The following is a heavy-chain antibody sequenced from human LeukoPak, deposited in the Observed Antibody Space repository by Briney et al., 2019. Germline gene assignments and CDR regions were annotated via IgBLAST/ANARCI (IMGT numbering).Heavy chain of an antibody. V-gene: IGHV3-30*02. D-gene: IGHD3-22*01. CDR3: AKDRGPYDSSGYPDY. CDR2: IRYDGSNK. J-gene: IGHJ4*02. Sequence: GGSLRLSCAASGFTFSSYGMHWGRQAPGKGLGWVAFIRYDGSNKYYADSVKGRFTISRDNSKNPLHLQMNSLRAEDTAVYYCAKDRGPYDSSGYPDYWGQGTLVTVSS. CDR1: GFTFSSYG.